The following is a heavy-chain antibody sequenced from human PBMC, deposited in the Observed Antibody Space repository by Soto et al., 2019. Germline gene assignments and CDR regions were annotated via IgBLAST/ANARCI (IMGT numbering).Heavy chain of an antibody. CDR2: TIPIFGTA. CDR3: VVVVDKHYYYGMDF. Sequence: QVQLVQSGAEVKKPGSSVKVSCKASGGTFSSYAISWVRQAPGQGLEWMGGTIPIFGTADYAQKFQGRVTITADESTSTAYMELSSLRSEDTAVYYFVVVVDKHYYYGMDFWGQGTTVTVSS. V-gene: IGHV1-69*12. D-gene: IGHD3-22*01. J-gene: IGHJ6*02. CDR1: GGTFSSYA.